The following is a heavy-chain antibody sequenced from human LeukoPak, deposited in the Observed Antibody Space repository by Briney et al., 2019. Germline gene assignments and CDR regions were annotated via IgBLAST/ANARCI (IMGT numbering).Heavy chain of an antibody. Sequence: SSETLSLTCTVSGGSISSGDYYWSWIRQPPGKGLEWIGYICYSGSTYYNPSLKSRITISVDTSKNQFSLKLSSVTAADTAVYYCARDDGFGEDVWGQGTTVTVSS. J-gene: IGHJ6*02. CDR2: ICYSGST. CDR1: GGSISSGDYY. V-gene: IGHV4-30-4*01. CDR3: ARDDGFGEDV. D-gene: IGHD3-10*01.